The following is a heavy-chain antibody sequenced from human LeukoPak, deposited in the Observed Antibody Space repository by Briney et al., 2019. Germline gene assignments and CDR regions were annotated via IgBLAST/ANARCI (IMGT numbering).Heavy chain of an antibody. CDR2: INPSGGST. J-gene: IGHJ4*02. CDR1: GYTFTSYY. D-gene: IGHD6-6*01. CDR3: ARDRQYSSSSDSESDY. Sequence: ASVKVSCKASGYTFTSYYMHWVRQAPGQGLEWMGIINPSGGSTSYAQKFQGRVTMTRDTSTGTVYMELSSLRSEDTAVYYCARDRQYSSSSDSESDYWGQGTLVTVSS. V-gene: IGHV1-46*03.